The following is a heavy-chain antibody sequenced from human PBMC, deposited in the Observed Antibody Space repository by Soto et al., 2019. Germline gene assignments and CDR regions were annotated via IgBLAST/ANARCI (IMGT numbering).Heavy chain of an antibody. CDR3: ASRVDYDISGSYFDY. CDR1: GGSISSGGYY. Sequence: QVQLQESGPGLVKPSQTLSLTCTVSGGSISSGGYYWSWIRQHPGKGLEWIRYISYSGSTYYNPSLASRVTISVDTSKNEFALKLSSVTAADTAVYYCASRVDYDISGSYFDYWGQGTLGTVSS. J-gene: IGHJ4*02. V-gene: IGHV4-31*03. D-gene: IGHD3-22*01. CDR2: ISYSGST.